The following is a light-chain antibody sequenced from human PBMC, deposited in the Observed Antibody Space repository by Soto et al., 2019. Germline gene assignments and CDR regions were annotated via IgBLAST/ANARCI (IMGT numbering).Light chain of an antibody. V-gene: IGLV1-40*01. CDR2: GNS. CDR1: SSNIGAGYD. Sequence: QSALTQPPSVSGAPGQRATFSCTGSSSNIGAGYDVHWYQQLPGTAPKLLIYGNSNRPSGVPDRFSGSKSGTSASLAITGLQAEDEADYYCQSYDSSLSGSYVFGTGTKVTVL. J-gene: IGLJ1*01. CDR3: QSYDSSLSGSYV.